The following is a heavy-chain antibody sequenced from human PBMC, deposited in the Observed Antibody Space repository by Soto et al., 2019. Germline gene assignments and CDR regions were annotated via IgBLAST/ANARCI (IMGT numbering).Heavy chain of an antibody. J-gene: IGHJ4*02. V-gene: IGHV3-48*01. Sequence: GGSLRLSCAASGFTFSSYSMNWVRQAPGKGLEWLSYISSRSSNIYYADSVKGRFTISKDNSKSTLYLQMNSLRAEDTAVYYCFIEERHSGYIVDFWGQGTVVTVSS. D-gene: IGHD5-12*01. CDR2: ISSRSSNI. CDR3: FIEERHSGYIVDF. CDR1: GFTFSSYS.